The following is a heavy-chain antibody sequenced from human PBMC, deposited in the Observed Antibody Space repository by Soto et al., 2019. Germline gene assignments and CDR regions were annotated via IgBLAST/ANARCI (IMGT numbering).Heavy chain of an antibody. J-gene: IGHJ6*02. Sequence: GGSLRLSFAASGFTFSSYGMHWVRQAPGKGLEWVAVISYDGSNKYYADSVKGRFTISRDNSKNTLYLQMNSLRAEDTAVYYCAKAALARGGYSYGYRPTFVYYYGMDVWGQGTTVTVSS. CDR2: ISYDGSNK. CDR3: AKAALARGGYSYGYRPTFVYYYGMDV. CDR1: GFTFSSYG. D-gene: IGHD5-18*01. V-gene: IGHV3-30*18.